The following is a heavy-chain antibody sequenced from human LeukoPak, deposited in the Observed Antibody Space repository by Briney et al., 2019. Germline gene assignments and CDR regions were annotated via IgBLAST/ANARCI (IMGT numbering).Heavy chain of an antibody. CDR2: IYTSGST. V-gene: IGHV4-4*07. D-gene: IGHD4-17*01. Sequence: SETLSLTCTVSGGSISSSYWSWIRQPAGKGLEWIGRIYTSGSTNYNPSLKSRVTMSVDTSKDQFSLKLSSVTAADTAVYYCARDWLPAYGDYGVLGYWGQGTLVTVSS. CDR1: GGSISSSY. CDR3: ARDWLPAYGDYGVLGY. J-gene: IGHJ4*02.